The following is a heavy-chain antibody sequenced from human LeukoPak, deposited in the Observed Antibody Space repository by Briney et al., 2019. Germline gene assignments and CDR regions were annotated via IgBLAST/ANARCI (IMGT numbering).Heavy chain of an antibody. V-gene: IGHV4-34*01. D-gene: IGHD4-11*01. CDR1: GGSFSGYY. CDR3: ARHVWYSSWFDP. J-gene: IGHJ5*02. CDR2: INHSGST. Sequence: SETLSLTCAVYGGSFSGYYWSWIRQPPGKGLEWIGEINHSGSTNYNPSLKSRVTISVDTSKNQLSLKLSSVTAADTAVYYCARHVWYSSWFDPWGQGTLVTVSS.